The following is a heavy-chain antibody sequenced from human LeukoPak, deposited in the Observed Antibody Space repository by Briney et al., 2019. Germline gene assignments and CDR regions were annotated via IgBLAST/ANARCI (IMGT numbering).Heavy chain of an antibody. D-gene: IGHD1-1*01. CDR2: ISSSSSYI. V-gene: IGHV3-21*04. J-gene: IGHJ1*01. CDR1: GFTFSSYS. CDR3: ARALSQQLIRYSQD. Sequence: GGSLRLSCAASGFTFSSYSMNWVRQAPGKGLEWVSSISSSSSYIYYADSVKGRFTISRDNAKNSLYLQMNSLRADDTAVYYCARALSQQLIRYSQDWGQGTLVTVSS.